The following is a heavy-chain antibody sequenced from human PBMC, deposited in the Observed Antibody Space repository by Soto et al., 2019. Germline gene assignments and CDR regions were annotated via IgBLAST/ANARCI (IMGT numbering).Heavy chain of an antibody. D-gene: IGHD6-6*01. Sequence: QVQLVQSGAEVKKPGSSVKVSCKASGGTFSSYTISWVRQAPGQGLEWMGRIIPILGIANYAQKFQGRVTITADKSTSTAYMELSSLRSEDTVVYYCVGYSSSPPSYYYYMDVWGKGTTVTVSS. CDR3: VGYSSSPPSYYYYMDV. CDR1: GGTFSSYT. J-gene: IGHJ6*03. CDR2: IIPILGIA. V-gene: IGHV1-69*02.